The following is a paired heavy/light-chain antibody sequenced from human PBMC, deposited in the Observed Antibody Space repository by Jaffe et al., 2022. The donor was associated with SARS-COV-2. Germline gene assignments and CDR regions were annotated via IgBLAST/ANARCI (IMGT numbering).Light chain of an antibody. Sequence: QSVLTQPPSVSAAPGQKVTISCSGSSSNIGNNFVSWYQQLPGTAPKLLIYENNERPSGIPDRFSGSKSGTSATLGITGLQTGDEADYYCGTWDSSLSAVVFGGGTKLTVL. CDR2: ENN. J-gene: IGLJ2*01. CDR1: SSNIGNNF. CDR3: GTWDSSLSAVV. V-gene: IGLV1-51*02.
Heavy chain of an antibody. Sequence: QLQLQESGPGLVKPTETLSLTCTVSGGSISSTTYYWGWIRQPPGKGLEWIGSIYYSGSTYYSPSLKSRVTISVDTSKNQFSLKLSSVTAADTAVYYCARQIVMMTKGWVDVWGQGTTVTVSS. J-gene: IGHJ6*02. CDR3: ARQIVMMTKGWVDV. CDR2: IYYSGST. V-gene: IGHV4-39*01. CDR1: GGSISSTTYY. D-gene: IGHD3-16*01.